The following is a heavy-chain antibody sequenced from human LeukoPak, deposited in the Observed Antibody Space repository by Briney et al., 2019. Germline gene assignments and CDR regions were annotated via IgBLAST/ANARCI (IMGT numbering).Heavy chain of an antibody. J-gene: IGHJ6*02. V-gene: IGHV4-4*02. Sequence: PSGTLSLTCAVSGDSISIDYWWRWVRQSPGKGLEWIGEIYRSGSANYNPSLKSRDIISMDKSKNQFSLNLNSVTAADTAVYYCARNAAYCMDVWGQGTTVSVSS. CDR1: GDSISIDYW. CDR3: ARNAAYCMDV. CDR2: IYRSGSA.